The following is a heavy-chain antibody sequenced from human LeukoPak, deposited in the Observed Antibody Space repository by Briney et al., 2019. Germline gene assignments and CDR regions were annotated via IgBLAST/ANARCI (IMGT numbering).Heavy chain of an antibody. CDR1: GRSFSGYY. CDR3: ARDPPVVAARPYYYYMDV. J-gene: IGHJ6*03. D-gene: IGHD2-15*01. Sequence: PSETLSRTCAVYGRSFSGYYWRWIRQPPGTGLEWIGEINHSRSTNYNPSLKSRVTMSVDTSKNQFSLKLSSVTAADTAVYYCARDPPVVAARPYYYYMDVWGKGTTVTVSS. CDR2: INHSRST. V-gene: IGHV4-34*01.